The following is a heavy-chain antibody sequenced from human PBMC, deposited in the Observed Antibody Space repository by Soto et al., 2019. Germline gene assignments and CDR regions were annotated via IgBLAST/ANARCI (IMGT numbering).Heavy chain of an antibody. V-gene: IGHV4-59*08. CDR3: ARHLRGYSGYVSYYYYSMDV. J-gene: IGHJ6*03. D-gene: IGHD5-12*01. Sequence: SETLSLTCTVSGGSISSYYWSWIRQPPGKGLEWIGYIYYSGRTNYNPSLKSRGTISVDTSKSQFSLHLTSVTAADSAVYYCARHLRGYSGYVSYYYYSMDVWGKGTTVTVSS. CDR2: IYYSGRT. CDR1: GGSISSYY.